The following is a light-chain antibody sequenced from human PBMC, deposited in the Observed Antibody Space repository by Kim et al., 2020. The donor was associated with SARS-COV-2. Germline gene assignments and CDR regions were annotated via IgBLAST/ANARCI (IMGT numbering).Light chain of an antibody. CDR3: QQYYSYPVT. CDR2: GTS. CDR1: QDISRW. V-gene: IGKV1D-16*01. J-gene: IGKJ4*01. Sequence: DVQMTQSPSSLSASVGDRITITCRASQDISRWLAWYQQKPEKAPKPLLYGTSSLHSGVPSRFSGSGSGTTFILTISSLQPEDFAIYYCQQYYSYPVTFGGGTKVDIK.